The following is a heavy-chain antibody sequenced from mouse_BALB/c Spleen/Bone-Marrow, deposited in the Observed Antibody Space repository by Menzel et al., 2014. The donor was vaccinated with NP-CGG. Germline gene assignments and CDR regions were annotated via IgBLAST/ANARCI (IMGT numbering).Heavy chain of an antibody. D-gene: IGHD2-3*01. CDR2: TSSGGSYT. CDR3: ARRDGGPMDY. J-gene: IGHJ4*01. V-gene: IGHV5-6*02. Sequence: EVKLMESGGDLVKPGGSLKLSCAASGFTFSNYGMSWVRQTPDKRLEWVATTSSGGSYTYFPDSVKGRFTISRDNAKNTLYLQMSSLKSEDTAMYYCARRDGGPMDYWGQGTSVTVSS. CDR1: GFTFSNYG.